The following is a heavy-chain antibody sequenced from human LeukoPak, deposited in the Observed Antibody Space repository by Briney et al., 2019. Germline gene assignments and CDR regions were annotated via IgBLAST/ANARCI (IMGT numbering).Heavy chain of an antibody. Sequence: ASVKVSCKASGGTFSSYAISWVRQAPGQGLEWMGGIIPILGTANYAQKFQGRVTITTDESTSTAYMELSSLRSEDTAVYYCARGGEYTSYSYWGQGTLVTVSS. D-gene: IGHD3-16*01. J-gene: IGHJ4*02. CDR1: GGTFSSYA. CDR3: ARGGEYTSYSY. V-gene: IGHV1-69*05. CDR2: IIPILGTA.